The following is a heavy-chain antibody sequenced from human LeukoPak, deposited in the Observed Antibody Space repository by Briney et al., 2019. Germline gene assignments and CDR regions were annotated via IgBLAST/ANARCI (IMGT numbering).Heavy chain of an antibody. CDR2: ISGSGGGT. CDR1: GFTFSSYA. J-gene: IGHJ3*02. Sequence: PGGSLKLSCAASGFTFSSYAMSWVRQIPGKGPEWVSGISGSGGGTYYADSVKGRFTISRDNSKNTLYLQMNSLRAEDTAVYYCAKSYYYDSSGYYYLSDAFDIWGQGTTVTVSS. CDR3: AKSYYYDSSGYYYLSDAFDI. D-gene: IGHD3-22*01. V-gene: IGHV3-23*01.